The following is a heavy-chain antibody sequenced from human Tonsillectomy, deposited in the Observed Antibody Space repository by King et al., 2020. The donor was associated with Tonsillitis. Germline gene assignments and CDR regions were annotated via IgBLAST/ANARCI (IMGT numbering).Heavy chain of an antibody. CDR2: IYYSGST. CDR3: ARDRGYYDSSGYYDAFDI. Sequence: VQLQESGPGLVKPSETLFLTCTVSGGSIISYYWSWIRQPPGKGLEWIGYIYYSGSTNYNPSLKSRVTISVDTSKNQFSLQLSSVTAADTAVYYCARDRGYYDSSGYYDAFDIWGQGTMVTVSS. V-gene: IGHV4-59*01. CDR1: GGSIISYY. J-gene: IGHJ3*02. D-gene: IGHD3-22*01.